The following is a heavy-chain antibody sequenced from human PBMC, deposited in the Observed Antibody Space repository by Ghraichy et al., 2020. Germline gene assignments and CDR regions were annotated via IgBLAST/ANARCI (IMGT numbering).Heavy chain of an antibody. D-gene: IGHD6-19*01. CDR2: ISYDGSNK. Sequence: GGSLRLSCAASGFTFSSYGMHWVRQAPGKGLEWVAVISYDGSNKYYADSVKGRFTISRDNSKNTLYLQMNSLRAEDTAVYYCATPLKPYSSGWGAPSVDYWGQGTLVTVSS. CDR3: ATPLKPYSSGWGAPSVDY. J-gene: IGHJ4*02. CDR1: GFTFSSYG. V-gene: IGHV3-30*03.